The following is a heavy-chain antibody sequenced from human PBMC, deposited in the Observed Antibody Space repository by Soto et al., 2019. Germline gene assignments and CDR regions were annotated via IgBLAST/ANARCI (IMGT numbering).Heavy chain of an antibody. CDR3: ARDADVLLWFGELLHQALDV. J-gene: IGHJ6*02. Sequence: ASVKVSCKASGYTFTSYYMHWVRQAPGQGLEWMGIINPSGGSTSYAQKFQGRVTMTRDTSTSTVYMELSSLRSEDTAVYYCARDADVLLWFGELLHQALDVWGQGTRVTVSS. CDR1: GYTFTSYY. CDR2: INPSGGST. V-gene: IGHV1-46*01. D-gene: IGHD3-10*01.